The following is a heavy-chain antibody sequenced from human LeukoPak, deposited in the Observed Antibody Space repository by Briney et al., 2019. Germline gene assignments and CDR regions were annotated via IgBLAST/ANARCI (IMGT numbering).Heavy chain of an antibody. CDR1: EFSFGNYA. CDR3: ARSLYARRNNYDTSGSPYYYYGMDV. D-gene: IGHD3-22*01. CDR2: VSHDGSKK. Sequence: QTGGSLRLSCAASEFSFGNYAVHWVRQAPGKGLEWVAVVSHDGSKKYYADSVKGRFTISRDNYKNTLYLQMDSLRAEDTAVYYCARSLYARRNNYDTSGSPYYYYGMDVWGQGTTVTVSS. V-gene: IGHV3-30*04. J-gene: IGHJ6*02.